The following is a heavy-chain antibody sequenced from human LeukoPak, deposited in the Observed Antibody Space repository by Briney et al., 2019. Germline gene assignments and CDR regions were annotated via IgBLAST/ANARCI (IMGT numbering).Heavy chain of an antibody. Sequence: SETLSLTCAVYGGSFSGYYWSWIRQPPGKGLEWIGEINHSGGTNYNPSLKSRVTISVDTSKKQFSLKLSSATAADTAVYYCVTYYFDSSGPKKNYWGQGTLVTVSS. J-gene: IGHJ4*02. D-gene: IGHD3-22*01. CDR2: INHSGGT. CDR3: VTYYFDSSGPKKNY. CDR1: GGSFSGYY. V-gene: IGHV4-34*01.